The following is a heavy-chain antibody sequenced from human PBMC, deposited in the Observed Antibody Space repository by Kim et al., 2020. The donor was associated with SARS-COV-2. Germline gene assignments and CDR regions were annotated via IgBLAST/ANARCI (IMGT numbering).Heavy chain of an antibody. V-gene: IGHV4-59*08. CDR1: GGSISSYY. D-gene: IGHD1-26*01. CDR2: IYYSGST. J-gene: IGHJ4*02. CDR3: ARREGATTSFDY. Sequence: SETLSLTCTVSGGSISSYYWSWIRQPPGKGLEWIGYIYYSGSTNYNPSLKSRVTISVDTSKNQFSLKLSSVTAADTAVYYCARREGATTSFDYWGQGTLVTVSS.